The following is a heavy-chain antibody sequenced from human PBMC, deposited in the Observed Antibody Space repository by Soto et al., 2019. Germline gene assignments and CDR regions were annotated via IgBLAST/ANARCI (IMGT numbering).Heavy chain of an antibody. CDR1: GYTFTSYD. D-gene: IGHD6-13*01. Sequence: QVQLVQSGAEVKKPGASVKVSCKASGYTFTSYDINWVRQATGQGLEWMGWMNPNSGNTGYAQKFQGRVTMTRNTSISTPYMELSSLRSEDTAVYYCAREQELVAGHYCYGMDVWGQGTTVTVSS. V-gene: IGHV1-8*01. CDR3: AREQELVAGHYCYGMDV. J-gene: IGHJ6*02. CDR2: MNPNSGNT.